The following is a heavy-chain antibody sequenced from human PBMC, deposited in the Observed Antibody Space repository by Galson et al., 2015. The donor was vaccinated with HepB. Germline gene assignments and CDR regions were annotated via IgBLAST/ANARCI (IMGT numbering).Heavy chain of an antibody. CDR2: IKSKTDGGTT. CDR3: TTDFRIPEEYSSSWYLD. CDR1: GFTFSNAW. V-gene: IGHV3-15*01. J-gene: IGHJ4*02. Sequence: FLRLSCAASGFTFSNAWMSWVRQAPGKGLEWVGRIKSKTDGGTTDYAAPVKGRFTISRDDSKNTLYLQMNSLKTEDTAVYYCTTDFRIPEEYSSSWYLDWGQGTLVTVSS. D-gene: IGHD6-13*01.